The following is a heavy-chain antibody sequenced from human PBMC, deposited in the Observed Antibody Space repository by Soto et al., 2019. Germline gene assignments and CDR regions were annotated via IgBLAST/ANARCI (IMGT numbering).Heavy chain of an antibody. CDR2: IKSEAGGGST. V-gene: IGHV3-15*07. Sequence: EVQLVESGGGFVKPGGSLRLSCATSGFNFVNAWMNWVRQAPGKGLEWVGRIKSEAGGGSTDYAAPVKGRFTISRDDSENTLYLQMNSLKTEDTALYYCTTTYGYWGQGTLVTVSS. CDR1: GFNFVNAW. D-gene: IGHD4-17*01. J-gene: IGHJ4*02. CDR3: TTTYGY.